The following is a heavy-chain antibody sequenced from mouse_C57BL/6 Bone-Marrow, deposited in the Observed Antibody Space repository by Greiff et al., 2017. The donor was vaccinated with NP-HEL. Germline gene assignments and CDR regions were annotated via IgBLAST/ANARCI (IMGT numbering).Heavy chain of an antibody. CDR3: ARRGGFTTVVATD. D-gene: IGHD1-1*01. V-gene: IGHV1-4*01. CDR2: INPSSGYT. J-gene: IGHJ2*01. Sequence: VQLQQSGAELARPGASVKMSCKASGYTFTSYTMHWVKQRPGQGLEWIGYINPSSGYTKYNQKFKDKATLTADKSSSTAYMQLSSLTSEDSAVYYCARRGGFTTVVATDWGQGTTLTVSS. CDR1: GYTFTSYT.